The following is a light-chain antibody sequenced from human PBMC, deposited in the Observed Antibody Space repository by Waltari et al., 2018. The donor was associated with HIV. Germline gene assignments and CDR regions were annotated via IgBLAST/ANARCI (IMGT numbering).Light chain of an antibody. V-gene: IGKV3-11*01. J-gene: IGKJ3*01. CDR2: DAS. Sequence: EIVLTQSPATLSLSPGERATLSCRASQSVSSYLAWYQKKPGQAPRLLIYDASNRATGIPARFSGSGSGTDFTLTISSLEPEDFAVYYCQQRSNWPPFTFGHGTKVDIK. CDR3: QQRSNWPPFT. CDR1: QSVSSY.